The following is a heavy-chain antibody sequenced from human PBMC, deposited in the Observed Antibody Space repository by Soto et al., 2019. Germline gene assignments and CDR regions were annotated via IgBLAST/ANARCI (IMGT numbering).Heavy chain of an antibody. CDR1: GFTFSSYA. CDR2: ISGSGGAT. CDR3: ARAGRPYYDLWSENRFDP. D-gene: IGHD3-3*01. J-gene: IGHJ5*02. V-gene: IGHV3-23*01. Sequence: GGSLRLSCAASGFTFSSYAMTWVRQAPGEGLEWVSSISGSGGATYYAASVKGRFTISRDDSKSTLHLQMNSLRAEDTALYYCARAGRPYYDLWSENRFDPWGQGTLVTVSS.